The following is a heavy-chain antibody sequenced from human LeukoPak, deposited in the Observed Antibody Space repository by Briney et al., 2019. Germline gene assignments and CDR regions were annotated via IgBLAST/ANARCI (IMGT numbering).Heavy chain of an antibody. V-gene: IGHV1-69*13. CDR3: ARTTSSWYVGTYYYFDY. CDR2: IIPIFGTA. Sequence: SVKVSCKASGGTFSSYAISWVRQAPGQGLEWMGGIIPIFGTANYAQKFQGRVTITADESTSTAYMELSSLRSEDTAVYYCARTTSSWYVGTYYYFDYWGQGTLVTVSS. CDR1: GGTFSSYA. J-gene: IGHJ4*02. D-gene: IGHD6-13*01.